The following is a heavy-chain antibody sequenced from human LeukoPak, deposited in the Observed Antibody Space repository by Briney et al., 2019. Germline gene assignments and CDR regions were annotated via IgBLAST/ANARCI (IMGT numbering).Heavy chain of an antibody. Sequence: ASVKVSCKASGGTFSSYAISWVRQAPGQGLEWMGRIIPIFGIANYAQKFQGRVTITADKSTSTAYMELSSLRSEGTAVYYCARDLHCSGGSCFSRYYYYYGMDVWGQGTTVTVSS. CDR2: IIPIFGIA. D-gene: IGHD2-15*01. J-gene: IGHJ6*02. V-gene: IGHV1-69*04. CDR3: ARDLHCSGGSCFSRYYYYYGMDV. CDR1: GGTFSSYA.